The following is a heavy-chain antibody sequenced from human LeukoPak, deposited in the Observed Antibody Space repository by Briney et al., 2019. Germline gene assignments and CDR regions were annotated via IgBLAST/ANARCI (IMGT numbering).Heavy chain of an antibody. J-gene: IGHJ4*02. CDR1: GGSISSYY. V-gene: IGHV4-59*05. CDR2: IYYSGST. Sequence: KTSETLSLTCTVSGGSISSYYWSWIRQPPGKGLEWIGSIYYSGSTYYNPSLKSRVTISVDTSKNQFSLKLSSVTAADTAVYYCARGTYYYDSSGYYSDYWGQGTLVTVSS. D-gene: IGHD3-22*01. CDR3: ARGTYYYDSSGYYSDY.